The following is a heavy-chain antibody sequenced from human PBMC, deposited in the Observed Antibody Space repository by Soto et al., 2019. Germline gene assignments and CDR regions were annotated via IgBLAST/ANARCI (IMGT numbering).Heavy chain of an antibody. J-gene: IGHJ6*02. V-gene: IGHV3-33*01. Sequence: GGSLRLSCAASGFTFSSYGMHWVRQAPGKGLEWVAVIWYDGSNKYYADSVKGRFTISRDNSKNTLYLQMNSLRAEDTAVYYCARDDLREIYDFWSGFYYGMDVWGQGTTVTVSS. CDR1: GFTFSSYG. CDR2: IWYDGSNK. D-gene: IGHD3-3*01. CDR3: ARDDLREIYDFWSGFYYGMDV.